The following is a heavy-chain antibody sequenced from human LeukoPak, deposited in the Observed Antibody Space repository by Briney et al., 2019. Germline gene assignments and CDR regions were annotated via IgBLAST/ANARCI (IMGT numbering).Heavy chain of an antibody. Sequence: NASETLSLTCTVSGGSISNYYWSWIRQPPGKGLEWIGHIYYSGATKYNPSLKSRITISVDTSKNQFSLMLSSVTAADTAVYSCARFGITVVRGGKYYFDYWGQGTLVTVSS. V-gene: IGHV4-59*08. CDR1: GGSISNYY. CDR3: ARFGITVVRGGKYYFDY. D-gene: IGHD3-10*01. CDR2: IYYSGAT. J-gene: IGHJ4*02.